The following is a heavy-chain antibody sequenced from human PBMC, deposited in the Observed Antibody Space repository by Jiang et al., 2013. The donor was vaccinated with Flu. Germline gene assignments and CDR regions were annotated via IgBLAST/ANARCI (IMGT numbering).Heavy chain of an antibody. V-gene: IGHV3-11*01. CDR1: RFTFSDYY. D-gene: IGHD6-13*01. CDR3: ARAAAGSESAFFDY. Sequence: VQLVESGGGLVKPGGSLRLSCAASRFTFSDYYMSWIRQAPGKGLEWVSYISSRGATKYYADSVKGRFTISRDNAKNSLYLQMRSLRAEDTAVYFCARAAAGSESAFFDYWGQGILVTVSS. CDR2: ISSRGATK. J-gene: IGHJ4*02.